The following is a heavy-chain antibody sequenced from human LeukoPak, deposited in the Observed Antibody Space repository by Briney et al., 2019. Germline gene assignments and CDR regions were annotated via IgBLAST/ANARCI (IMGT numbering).Heavy chain of an antibody. V-gene: IGHV1-2*02. CDR2: INPNSGGT. Sequence: ASVTVSFTSSVYTVTPYYIHWVRQAPGQGLEWMGWINPNSGGTNYAQKFQGRVTMTRDTSISTAYMELSRLRSDDTAVYYCARGVTTVRGVIPGYWGQGTLVTVSS. J-gene: IGHJ1*01. CDR3: ARGVTTVRGVIPGY. D-gene: IGHD3-10*01. CDR1: VYTVTPYY.